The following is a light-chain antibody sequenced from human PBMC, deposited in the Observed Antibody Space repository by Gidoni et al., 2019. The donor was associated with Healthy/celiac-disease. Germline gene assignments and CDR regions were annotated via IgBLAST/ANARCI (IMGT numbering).Light chain of an antibody. J-gene: IGKJ2*01. CDR1: QSLLHSNGYNY. V-gene: IGKV2-28*01. CDR2: LGS. Sequence: DIVMTQSPLSLPVTPGEPASISCRSSQSLLHSNGYNYLDWYLQKPGQSPQLLSYLGSNRASGVPDRVSGSGSGTECTLKISRVEAEDVGVYYCMQALQTPMYTFGQGTKLEIK. CDR3: MQALQTPMYT.